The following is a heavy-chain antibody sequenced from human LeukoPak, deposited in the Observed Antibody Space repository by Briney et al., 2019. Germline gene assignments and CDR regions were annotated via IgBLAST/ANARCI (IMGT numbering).Heavy chain of an antibody. CDR2: INPNSGDT. V-gene: IGHV1-2*02. CDR3: ATSHSSGWADY. CDR1: GHTFTDYY. Sequence: ASVKVSCKASGHTFTDYYMHWVRHAPGQGLEWMGWINPNSGDTDFAQKFQGRVTMTRDASVSTAYMDLSSLSSDDTALYYCATSHSSGWADYWGQETLVTVSS. D-gene: IGHD6-19*01. J-gene: IGHJ4*02.